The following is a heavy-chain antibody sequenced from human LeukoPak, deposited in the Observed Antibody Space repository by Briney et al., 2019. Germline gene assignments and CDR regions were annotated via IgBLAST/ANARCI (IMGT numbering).Heavy chain of an antibody. J-gene: IGHJ4*02. D-gene: IGHD2-2*01. CDR3: ARVQWGSTSDY. V-gene: IGHV3-21*01. CDR1: GFTFSNYS. CDR2: ISSSSSYI. Sequence: GGSLRLSCAASGFTFSNYSMNWVRQPAGKGLAWVSSISSSSSYIYYADSVKGRFTISRDNAKNSLYLQMNSLRAEDTAVYYCARVQWGSTSDYWGQGTLVTVSS.